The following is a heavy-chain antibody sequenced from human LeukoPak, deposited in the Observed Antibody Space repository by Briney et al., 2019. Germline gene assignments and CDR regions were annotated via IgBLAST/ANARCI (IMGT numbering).Heavy chain of an antibody. CDR1: GFTFSSYW. V-gene: IGHV3-7*03. J-gene: IGHJ5*02. CDR3: ARVGVLRFLEWLLRRNWFDP. CDR2: IKQDGSGK. Sequence: GGSLRLSCAASGFTFSSYWMSWVRQAPGKGLEWVANIKQDGSGKYCVDSVKGRFTISRDNAKNSLYLQMNSLRAEDTAVYYCARVGVLRFLEWLLRRNWFDPWGQGTLVTVSS. D-gene: IGHD3-3*01.